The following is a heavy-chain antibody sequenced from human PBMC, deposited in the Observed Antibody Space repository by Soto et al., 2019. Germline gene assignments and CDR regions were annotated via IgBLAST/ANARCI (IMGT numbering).Heavy chain of an antibody. CDR2: IYHSGST. D-gene: IGHD4-4*01. V-gene: IGHV4-4*02. CDR3: ASLGTIVTTFDY. J-gene: IGHJ4*02. Sequence: PSETLSLTCAVSGGSISSSNWWSWVRQPPGKGLEWIGEIYHSGSTNYNPSLKSRVTISVDKSKNQFSLKLSSVTAADTAVYYCASLGTIVTTFDYWGQGTLVTVAS. CDR1: GGSISSSNW.